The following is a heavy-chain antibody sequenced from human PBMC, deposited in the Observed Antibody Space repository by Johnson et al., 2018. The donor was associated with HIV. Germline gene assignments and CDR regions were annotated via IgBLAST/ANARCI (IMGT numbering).Heavy chain of an antibody. CDR1: GFTFSSYA. J-gene: IGHJ3*02. CDR3: AKPRSLWLEGAFDI. D-gene: IGHD3-10*01. V-gene: IGHV3-30*04. CDR2: ISYDGSNK. Sequence: QVQLVESGGGVVQPGRSLRLSCAASGFTFSSYAMHWVRQAPDKGLEWVAVISYDGSNKYYADSVKGRFTISRDNSKNTLYLQMNSLRAEDTAVYYCAKPRSLWLEGAFDIWGQGTMVTVSS.